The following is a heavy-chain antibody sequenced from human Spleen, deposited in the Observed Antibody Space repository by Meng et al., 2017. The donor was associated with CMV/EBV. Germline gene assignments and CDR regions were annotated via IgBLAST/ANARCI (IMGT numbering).Heavy chain of an antibody. D-gene: IGHD2-2*01. CDR3: ARGPGGYCSSTRCPHSLYYFDY. V-gene: IGHV4-34*01. CDR1: YS. CDR2: INRSGSP. Sequence: YSCGWIRQPPGKGLAWIGDINRSGSPNYNPSLRRRVTISVDTSTNQFSLTLSSVTAADTAVYYCARGPGGYCSSTRCPHSLYYFDYWGQGTLVTVSS. J-gene: IGHJ4*02.